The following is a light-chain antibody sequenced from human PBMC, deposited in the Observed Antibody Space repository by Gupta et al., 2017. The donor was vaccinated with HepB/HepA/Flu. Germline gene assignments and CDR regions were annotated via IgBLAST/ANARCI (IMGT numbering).Light chain of an antibody. CDR1: QSVLYSPNNKNY. CDR3: QHYAGDPWT. CDR2: WAS. Sequence: DIVMTQSPDSLAVSLGERATINCKSSQSVLYSPNNKNYLAWFQQKPGQPPKLLIYWASVRESGVPDRFSGSGSGADFTLTISSLQAEDVGVYYCQHYAGDPWTFGQGTKVEIK. V-gene: IGKV4-1*01. J-gene: IGKJ1*01.